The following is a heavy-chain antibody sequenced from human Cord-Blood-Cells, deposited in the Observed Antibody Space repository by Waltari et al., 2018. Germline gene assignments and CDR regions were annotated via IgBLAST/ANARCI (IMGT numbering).Heavy chain of an antibody. D-gene: IGHD2-21*02. J-gene: IGHJ4*02. V-gene: IGHV3-48*03. Sequence: EVQLVESGGGLVQPGGSLRLSCAASGFTFSSYEMNWVRQAPGKGLEWVSYISSSGSTIYYADSVNGRFTISRDNAKNSLYLQMNSLRAEDTAVYYCARGSGGNSRTGSYYFDYWGQGTLVTVSS. CDR1: GFTFSSYE. CDR2: ISSSGSTI. CDR3: ARGSGGNSRTGSYYFDY.